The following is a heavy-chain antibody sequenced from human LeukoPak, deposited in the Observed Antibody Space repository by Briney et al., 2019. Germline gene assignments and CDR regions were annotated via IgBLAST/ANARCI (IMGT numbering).Heavy chain of an antibody. V-gene: IGHV1-3*01. CDR1: GYTFTSYP. J-gene: IGHJ3*02. Sequence: ASVKVSCKASGYTFTSYPMHWVRQAPGQRLEWMGWINAGNGNTKYSQKFQGRVSISRDTSASTAYMELSSLRSEDTAVYYCAREGARDSSGYYFGIWGQGTMVTVSS. CDR3: AREGARDSSGYYFGI. CDR2: INAGNGNT. D-gene: IGHD3-22*01.